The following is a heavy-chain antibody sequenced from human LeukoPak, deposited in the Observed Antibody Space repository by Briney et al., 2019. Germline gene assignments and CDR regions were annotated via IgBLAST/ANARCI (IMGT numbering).Heavy chain of an antibody. Sequence: PSETLSLTCTVSGGSINSYYWSWIRQPPGKGLEWIGYIYDSGSTNYNPSLKSRVTISVDTSKNQFSLKLSSVTAADTAVYYCACLTTADASDIWGQGTMVTVSS. CDR2: IYDSGST. CDR3: ACLTTADASDI. V-gene: IGHV4-59*01. CDR1: GGSINSYY. J-gene: IGHJ3*02. D-gene: IGHD3-22*01.